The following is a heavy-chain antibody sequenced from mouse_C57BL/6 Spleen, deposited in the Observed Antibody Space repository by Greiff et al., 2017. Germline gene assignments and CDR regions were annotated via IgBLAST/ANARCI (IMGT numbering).Heavy chain of an antibody. J-gene: IGHJ2*01. CDR1: GYTFTSYW. CDR3: ARNWITTVLDY. D-gene: IGHD1-1*01. CDR2: IDPSDSYT. Sequence: VQLQQPGAELVRPGTSVKLSCKASGYTFTSYWMHWVKQRPGQGLEWIGVIDPSDSYTNYNQKFKGKATLTVDTSSSTAYMQLSSLTSEDSAVYYCARNWITTVLDYWGQGTTLTVSS. V-gene: IGHV1-59*01.